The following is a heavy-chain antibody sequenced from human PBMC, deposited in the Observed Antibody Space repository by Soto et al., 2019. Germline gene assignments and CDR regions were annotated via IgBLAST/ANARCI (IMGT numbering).Heavy chain of an antibody. D-gene: IGHD2-15*01. CDR3: AMTGYCSGGSCYSYDYYYYYGMDV. CDR1: GYTFTSYG. Sequence: QVQLVQSGAEVKKPGASVKVSCKASGYTFTSYGISWVRQAPGQGLEWMGWISAYNGNTNYAQKLQGRVTMTTDTSSSQAYLELRSLRTDETAVYYCAMTGYCSGGSCYSYDYYYYYGMDVWGQETTVTVSS. V-gene: IGHV1-18*01. CDR2: ISAYNGNT. J-gene: IGHJ6*02.